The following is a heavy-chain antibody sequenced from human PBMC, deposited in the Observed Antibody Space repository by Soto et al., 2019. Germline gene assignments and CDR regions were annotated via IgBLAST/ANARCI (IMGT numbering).Heavy chain of an antibody. J-gene: IGHJ6*03. V-gene: IGHV3-64*01. CDR1: GFTLSGYA. CDR3: ARRARPDFYYMDV. CDR2: ISSNGVGT. D-gene: IGHD6-6*01. Sequence: EVQLAESGGGLAQPGGSLRLSCAASGFTLSGYAMDWVRQAPGKGLEYVSGISSNGVGTYYANPVQGRFTISRDNPKNTVYLQMGNLRPEDMAVYYCARRARPDFYYMDVWGKGTTVTVSS.